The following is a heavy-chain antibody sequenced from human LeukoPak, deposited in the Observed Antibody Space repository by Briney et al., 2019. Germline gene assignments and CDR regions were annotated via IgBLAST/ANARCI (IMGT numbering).Heavy chain of an antibody. CDR2: INWNGGST. J-gene: IGHJ6*03. Sequence: SGGSLRLSCAASGFTFDDYGMSWVRQAPGKGLEWVSGINWNGGSTGYADSVKGRFTISRDNAKNSLYLQMNSLRAEDTALYYCARDIFFFRGAAAGTGYMDVWGKGTTVTISS. CDR3: ARDIFFFRGAAAGTGYMDV. CDR1: GFTFDDYG. V-gene: IGHV3-20*04. D-gene: IGHD6-13*01.